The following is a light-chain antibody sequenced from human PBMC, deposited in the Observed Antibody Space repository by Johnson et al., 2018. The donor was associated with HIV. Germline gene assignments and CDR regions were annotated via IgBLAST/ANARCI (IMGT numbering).Light chain of an antibody. CDR1: SSNIGNNY. V-gene: IGLV1-51*01. CDR3: GTWDSSLSAYV. J-gene: IGLJ1*01. Sequence: QPVLTQPPSVSAAPGQKVTISCSGSSSNIGNNYVSWYQQLPGTAPKLLIYDNNKRPSGIPDRFSGSKSGTSATLGITGLQTGDEADYYCGTWDSSLSAYVFRTGTQVTAL. CDR2: DNN.